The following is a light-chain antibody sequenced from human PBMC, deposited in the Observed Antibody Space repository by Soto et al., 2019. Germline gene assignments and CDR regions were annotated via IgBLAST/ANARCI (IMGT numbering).Light chain of an antibody. CDR2: DVS. CDR3: QQRDSWPLT. CDR1: ESVGSD. J-gene: IGKJ4*01. V-gene: IGKV3-11*01. Sequence: ENVLTQSPATLSLAPGEGATLSCTASESVGSDLAWYQQKPGQPPRLLIYDVSGRATGVPARFSGSGSGTDFTLTISSLEPEDFAVYYCQQRDSWPLTFGGGTKVEIK.